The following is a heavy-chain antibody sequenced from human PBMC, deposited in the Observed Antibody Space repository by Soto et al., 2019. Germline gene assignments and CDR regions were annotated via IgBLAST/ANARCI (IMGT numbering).Heavy chain of an antibody. CDR3: AGDRNSNNWAFY. J-gene: IGHJ1*01. Sequence: QVRLQESGPDLVKPSETLSLTCAVTGVSITNYYWSWVRQSPGKALEWIGYIRYSGSTDYNPSLKSRVTMSLDTSMNQFSLEVISVTAADTAVYFCAGDRNSNNWAFYWGRGALVTVSS. CDR1: GVSITNYY. D-gene: IGHD1-20*01. V-gene: IGHV4-59*01. CDR2: IRYSGST.